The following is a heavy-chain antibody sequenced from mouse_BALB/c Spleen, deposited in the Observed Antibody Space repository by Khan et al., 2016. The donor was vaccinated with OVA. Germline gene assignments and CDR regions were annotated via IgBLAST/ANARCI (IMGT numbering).Heavy chain of an antibody. V-gene: IGHV1S135*01. Sequence: VQLQQSGPELMKPGASGKISCKASGYSFTTYYIHWVKQSHGKSLEWIGYIDPFSGDTTYNQKFKGMATLTVDKSSSTAYIHLRNLTSEDSAVYYCTRHGYVAWFTYWGQGTLVTVSA. CDR2: IDPFSGDT. D-gene: IGHD2-2*01. CDR1: GYSFTTYY. CDR3: TRHGYVAWFTY. J-gene: IGHJ3*01.